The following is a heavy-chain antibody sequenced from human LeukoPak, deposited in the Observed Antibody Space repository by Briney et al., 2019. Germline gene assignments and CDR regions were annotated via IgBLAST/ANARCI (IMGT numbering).Heavy chain of an antibody. CDR3: ANRLSYCSGGSCYLYYFDY. Sequence: GGSLRLSCAASGFTFSSYGMHWVRQAPGKGLEWVAFIRYDGSNKYYADSVKGRFTISRDNSKNTLYLQMNSLRAEDTAVYYCANRLSYCSGGSCYLYYFDYWGQGTLVTVSS. D-gene: IGHD2-15*01. J-gene: IGHJ4*02. CDR2: IRYDGSNK. CDR1: GFTFSSYG. V-gene: IGHV3-30*02.